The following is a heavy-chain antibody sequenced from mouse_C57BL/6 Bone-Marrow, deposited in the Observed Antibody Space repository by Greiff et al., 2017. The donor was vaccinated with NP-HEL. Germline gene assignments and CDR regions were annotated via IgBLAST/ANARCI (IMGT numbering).Heavy chain of an antibody. D-gene: IGHD1-1*01. V-gene: IGHV1-50*01. CDR3: ARVVYYYGSSYEYFDV. J-gene: IGHJ1*03. CDR1: GYTFTSYW. Sequence: QVQLQQPGAELVKPGASVKLSCKASGYTFTSYWMQWVNQRPGQGLEWIGEIDPSDSYTNYNQKFKGKATLTVDTSSSTAYMQLSSLTSEDSAVYYCARVVYYYGSSYEYFDVWGTGTTVTVSS. CDR2: IDPSDSYT.